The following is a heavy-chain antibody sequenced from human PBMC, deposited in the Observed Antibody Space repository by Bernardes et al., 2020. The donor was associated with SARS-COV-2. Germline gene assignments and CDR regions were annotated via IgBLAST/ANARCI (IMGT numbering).Heavy chain of an antibody. J-gene: IGHJ6*02. Sequence: ASVKVSCKASGYTFTGYYMHWVRQAPGQGLEWMGWINPNSGGTNYAQKFQGWVTMTRDTSISTAYMELSRLRSDDTAVYYCAREQAKNYYGSGSDIYYYYYGMDVWGQGTTVTVSS. V-gene: IGHV1-2*04. CDR1: GYTFTGYY. D-gene: IGHD3-10*01. CDR2: INPNSGGT. CDR3: AREQAKNYYGSGSDIYYYYYGMDV.